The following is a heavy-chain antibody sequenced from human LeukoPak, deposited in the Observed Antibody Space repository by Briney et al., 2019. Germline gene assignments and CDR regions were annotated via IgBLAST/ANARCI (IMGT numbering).Heavy chain of an antibody. CDR2: IYYIGST. V-gene: IGHV4-30-4*01. D-gene: IGHD4-11*01. CDR1: GGSISSYY. Sequence: SETLSLTCTVSGGSISSYYWSWIRQPPGKGLEWIGYIYYIGSTYYSPSLKSRVTISVDTSKNQFSLRLSSVTAADTAVYYCARDRGWTTVVTHRYFDLWGRGTLVTVSS. J-gene: IGHJ2*01. CDR3: ARDRGWTTVVTHRYFDL.